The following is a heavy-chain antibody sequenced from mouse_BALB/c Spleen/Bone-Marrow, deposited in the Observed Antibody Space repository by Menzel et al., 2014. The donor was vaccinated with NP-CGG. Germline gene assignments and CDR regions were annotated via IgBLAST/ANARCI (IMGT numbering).Heavy chain of an antibody. D-gene: IGHD1-1*01. Sequence: VKLMESGPGLVQPSQSLSITCTVSGFSLTGNGVHWVRQSPGKGLEWLGVIWRGGSTDYNAAFMSRLTITKDNSKNQVFFKMNSLQGDDTAMYYCAKGGITTVWYFDVWGAGTTVTVSP. J-gene: IGHJ1*01. CDR3: AKGGITTVWYFDV. V-gene: IGHV2-5*01. CDR2: IWRGGST. CDR1: GFSLTGNG.